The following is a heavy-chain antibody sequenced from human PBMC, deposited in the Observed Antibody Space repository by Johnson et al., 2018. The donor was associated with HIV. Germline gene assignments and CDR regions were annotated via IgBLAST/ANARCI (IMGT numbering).Heavy chain of an antibody. CDR3: ARGTGTDDAFDI. J-gene: IGHJ3*02. CDR2: IYSGGTT. CDR1: GFTVSGNY. V-gene: IGHV3-53*01. D-gene: IGHD1-1*01. Sequence: VQLVESGGGLVQPGGSLRLSCAASGFTVSGNYMNWVRQAPGKGLEWVSVIYSGGTTWYADSVKGRFTISRENAKNSLYLQMNSLRAEDTAVYYCARGTGTDDAFDIWGQGTMVTVSS.